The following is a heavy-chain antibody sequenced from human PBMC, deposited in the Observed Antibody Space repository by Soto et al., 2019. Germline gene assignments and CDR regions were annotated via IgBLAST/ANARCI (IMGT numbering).Heavy chain of an antibody. J-gene: IGHJ4*02. CDR2: INSDGSST. V-gene: IGHV3-74*01. D-gene: IGHD3-3*01. Sequence: GGSLRLSCAASGFTFSSYWMHWVRQAPGKGLVWVSRINSDGSSTSYVDSVKGRFTISRDNAKNTLYLQMNSLRIEDTAVYYCTTESFDFVTGLVYWGQGTLVTVSS. CDR1: GFTFSSYW. CDR3: TTESFDFVTGLVY.